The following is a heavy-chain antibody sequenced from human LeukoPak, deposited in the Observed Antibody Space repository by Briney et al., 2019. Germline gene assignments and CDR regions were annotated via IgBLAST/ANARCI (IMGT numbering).Heavy chain of an antibody. Sequence: GGSLRLSCAASGFTFNNYAMHWVRQAPGKGLEWVAVISYDGSNKYYTDSVKGRFTISRDNSKNTLYLQMNNLRTEDTAVYYCASPYYYDGSSYYHFFDHWGQGTLVTVSS. CDR1: GFTFNNYA. V-gene: IGHV3-30*04. J-gene: IGHJ4*02. CDR2: ISYDGSNK. CDR3: ASPYYYDGSSYYHFFDH. D-gene: IGHD3-22*01.